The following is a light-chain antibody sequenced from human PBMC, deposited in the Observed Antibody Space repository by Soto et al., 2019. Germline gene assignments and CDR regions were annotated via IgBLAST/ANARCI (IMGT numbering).Light chain of an antibody. V-gene: IGLV2-23*01. CDR3: CSYAGSHYV. J-gene: IGLJ1*01. CDR2: EGS. CDR1: SSDVGSYNL. Sequence: QSVLTQPASVSGSPGQSITISCTGTSSDVGSYNLVSWYQQHPGKAPKLMIYEGSKRPSGVSNRFSGSKSSNTASLTISGLQAEDEADYYCCSYAGSHYVFGTGTKVTVL.